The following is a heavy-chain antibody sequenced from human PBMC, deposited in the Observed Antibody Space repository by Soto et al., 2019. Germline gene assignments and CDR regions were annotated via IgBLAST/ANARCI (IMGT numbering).Heavy chain of an antibody. D-gene: IGHD3-9*01. CDR1: GFTFSSYG. J-gene: IGHJ5*02. Sequence: SLRLSCAASGFTFSSYGMHWVRQAPGKGLEWVAVIWYDGSNKYYADSVKGRFTISRDNSKNTLYLQMNSLRAEDTAVYYCAARYKTNWFDPWGQGTLVTVSS. CDR3: AARYKTNWFDP. V-gene: IGHV3-33*01. CDR2: IWYDGSNK.